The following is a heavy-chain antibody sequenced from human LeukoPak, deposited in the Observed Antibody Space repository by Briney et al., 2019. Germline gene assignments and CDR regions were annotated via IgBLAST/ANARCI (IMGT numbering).Heavy chain of an antibody. J-gene: IGHJ4*02. CDR2: IIPIFGTA. Sequence: SVKVSCKASGGTFSSYAISWVRQAPGQGLEWMGGIIPIFGTANYAQKFQGRVTITADESTSTAYMEPSSLRSEDTAVYYCARGGVFETTVTPNDYWGQGTLVTVSS. D-gene: IGHD4-11*01. CDR3: ARGGVFETTVTPNDY. CDR1: GGTFSSYA. V-gene: IGHV1-69*13.